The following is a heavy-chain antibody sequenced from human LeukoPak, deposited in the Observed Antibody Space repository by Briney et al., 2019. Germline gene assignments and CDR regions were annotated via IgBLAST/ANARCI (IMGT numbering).Heavy chain of an antibody. J-gene: IGHJ6*03. V-gene: IGHV3-66*01. CDR3: ARGARGYSSGWYPVYYYYYYMDV. CDR2: IYSGGST. D-gene: IGHD6-19*01. Sequence: GGSLILSCAASGFTVSSNYMSWVRQAPGKGLEWVSVIYSGGSTYYADSVKGRFTISRDNSKNTLYLQMNSLRAENTAVYYCARGARGYSSGWYPVYYYYYYMDVWGKGTTVTISS. CDR1: GFTVSSNY.